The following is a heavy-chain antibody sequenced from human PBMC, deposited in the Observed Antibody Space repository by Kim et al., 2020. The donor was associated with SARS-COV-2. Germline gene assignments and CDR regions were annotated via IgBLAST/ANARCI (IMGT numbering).Heavy chain of an antibody. Sequence: GESLKISCKGSGYSFTSYWISWVRQMPGKGLAWTGRIDPSDSYTNYSPSFQGHVTISADKSISIAYLQWSSQKASDTAMYYCAKASHYCDSCGYDFDYWGQGTLVTVSS. CDR1: GYSFTSYW. J-gene: IGHJ4*02. CDR2: IDPSDSYT. CDR3: AKASHYCDSCGYDFDY. V-gene: IGHV5-10-1*01. D-gene: IGHD3-22*01.